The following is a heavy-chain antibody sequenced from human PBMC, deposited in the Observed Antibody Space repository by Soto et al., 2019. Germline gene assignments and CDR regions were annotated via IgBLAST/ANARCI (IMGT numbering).Heavy chain of an antibody. Sequence: GESLKISCNNSGYRFTSYWIARVRQMPGKGLEWMGIIYPTDSDTRYSPSFQGQATILADKSISTSYLYWTSLKASDTAIYYCASTDSGWFKFDNWGPGTLVTVYS. CDR3: ASTDSGWFKFDN. V-gene: IGHV5-51*01. CDR1: GYRFTSYW. CDR2: IYPTDSDT. J-gene: IGHJ4*02. D-gene: IGHD6-19*01.